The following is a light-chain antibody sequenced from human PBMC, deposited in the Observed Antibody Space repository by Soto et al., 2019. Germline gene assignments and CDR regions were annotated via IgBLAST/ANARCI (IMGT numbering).Light chain of an antibody. J-gene: IGLJ1*01. V-gene: IGLV2-8*01. CDR3: SSSAGNSNV. CDR1: SSDVGRYNY. Sequence: QSVLTQPPSASGSPGQSVTISCTGTSSDVGRYNYVSWYQQHPGKAPKLMIFEVNRRPSGVPDRFSGSKSGNTASLTVSGLQADDEADYYCSSSAGNSNVFGTGTKVTVL. CDR2: EVN.